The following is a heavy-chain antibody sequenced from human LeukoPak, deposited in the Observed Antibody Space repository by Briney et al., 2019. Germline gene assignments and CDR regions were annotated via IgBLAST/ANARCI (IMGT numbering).Heavy chain of an antibody. J-gene: IGHJ6*03. CDR3: ARGSGLTGYMDV. CDR1: GFTFNNYA. D-gene: IGHD6-19*01. Sequence: GGSLRLSCAASGFTFNNYAMSWVRQAPGKGLEWVSTISGNGGSTYYADSVKGRFTISRDNSKNTLYLQMHSLRAEDTAVYYCARGSGLTGYMDVWGKGTTVIVSS. CDR2: ISGNGGST. V-gene: IGHV3-23*01.